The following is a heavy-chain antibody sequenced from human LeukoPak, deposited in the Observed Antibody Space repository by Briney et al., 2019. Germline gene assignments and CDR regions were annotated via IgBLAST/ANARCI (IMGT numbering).Heavy chain of an antibody. V-gene: IGHV4-4*07. CDR1: AGSISSYS. J-gene: IGHJ4*02. CDR2: IYTSGST. Sequence: PSETLSLTCTVSAGSISSYSWNWIRQPAGKGLEWIRRIYTSGSTDYNPSLKSRVTMSVDTSKNQFSLKLSCVTAADTAIYYCARASSGSYYYFTTGAREPWSPSPQ. CDR3: ARASSGSYYYFTT. D-gene: IGHD3-22*01.